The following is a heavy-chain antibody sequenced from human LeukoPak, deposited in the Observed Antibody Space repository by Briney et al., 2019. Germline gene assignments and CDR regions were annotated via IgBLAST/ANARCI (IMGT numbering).Heavy chain of an antibody. J-gene: IGHJ5*02. CDR2: IYPGDSDT. CDR3: ARRYSSSWYVRAYNWFDP. Sequence: GESLQISCKGSGYSFTSYWIGWVRQMPGKGLEWMGIIYPGDSDTRYSPSFQGQVTISADKSISTAYLQWSSLKASDTAMYYCARRYSSSWYVRAYNWFDPWGQGTLVTVSS. CDR1: GYSFTSYW. V-gene: IGHV5-51*01. D-gene: IGHD6-13*01.